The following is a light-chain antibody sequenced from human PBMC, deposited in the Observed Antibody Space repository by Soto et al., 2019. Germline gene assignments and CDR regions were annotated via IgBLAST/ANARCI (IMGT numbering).Light chain of an antibody. V-gene: IGKV1-12*01. CDR3: QQANSYPYS. Sequence: DIQMTQSPSSVSASVGDRVTITCRASQGISSCLGWYRQKPGKAPELLIYATSILQSGVPSRFSGSGSGTDFTLTINSLQPEDFATYYCQQANSYPYSFGQGTKVEIK. J-gene: IGKJ2*03. CDR1: QGISSC. CDR2: ATS.